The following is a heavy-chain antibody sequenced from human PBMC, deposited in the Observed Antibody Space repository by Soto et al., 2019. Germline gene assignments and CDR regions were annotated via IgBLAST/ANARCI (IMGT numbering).Heavy chain of an antibody. CDR1: GFTFSSYA. V-gene: IGHV3-23*01. CDR2: ISGSGGST. CDR3: AKDNRRIVVESYFDY. D-gene: IGHD3-22*01. J-gene: IGHJ4*02. Sequence: PGGSLRLSCAASGFTFSSYAMSWVRQAPGKGLEWVSAISGSGGSTYYADSVKGRFTISRDNSKNTLYLQMNSLRAEDTAVYYCAKDNRRIVVESYFDYWGQGTLVTVSS.